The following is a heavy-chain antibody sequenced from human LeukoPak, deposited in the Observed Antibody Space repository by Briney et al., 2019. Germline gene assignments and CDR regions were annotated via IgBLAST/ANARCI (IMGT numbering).Heavy chain of an antibody. D-gene: IGHD1-1*01. J-gene: IGHJ4*02. CDR3: ARQAWAFAERYYFDY. CDR2: IYYSGST. V-gene: IGHV4-39*01. CDR1: GGSISSSSYY. Sequence: PSETLSLTCTVSGGSISSSSYYWGWICQPPGKGLEWVGSIYYSGSTYYNPSLKSRVTISVDTSKNQFSLKLSSVTAADTAVYYCARQAWAFAERYYFDYWGQGTLVTVSS.